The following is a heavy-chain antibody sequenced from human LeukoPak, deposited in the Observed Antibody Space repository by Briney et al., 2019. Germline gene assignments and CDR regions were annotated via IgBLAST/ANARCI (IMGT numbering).Heavy chain of an antibody. Sequence: PGGSLRLSCAASGFTFSSYSMNWVRQAPGKGLEWVSSISSSSSYIYYADSVKGRFTISRDNAKNSLYLQMNSLRAEDTAVYYCAREPGYCSSTSCPQRAFDIWGQGTMVTVSS. CDR3: AREPGYCSSTSCPQRAFDI. J-gene: IGHJ3*02. D-gene: IGHD2-2*03. CDR2: ISSSSSYI. V-gene: IGHV3-21*01. CDR1: GFTFSSYS.